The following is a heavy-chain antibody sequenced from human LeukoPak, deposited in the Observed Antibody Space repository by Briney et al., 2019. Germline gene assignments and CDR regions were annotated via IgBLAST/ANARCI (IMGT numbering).Heavy chain of an antibody. D-gene: IGHD6-19*01. CDR1: GGSFSSYY. CDR3: ARHQLGIAVAIYKYWYFDL. CDR2: IYYSGST. J-gene: IGHJ2*01. Sequence: SETLSLTCAVYGGSFSSYYWSWIRQPPGKGLEWIGYIYYSGSTNYNPSLKSRVTISVDTFKSQFSLKLSSVTAADTAVYYCARHQLGIAVAIYKYWYFDLWGRGTLVTVSS. V-gene: IGHV4-59*08.